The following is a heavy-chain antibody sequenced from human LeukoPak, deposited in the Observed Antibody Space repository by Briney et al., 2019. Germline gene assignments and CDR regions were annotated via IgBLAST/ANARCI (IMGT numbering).Heavy chain of an antibody. CDR3: ARQYCSGGSCYHIPLDY. D-gene: IGHD2-15*01. Sequence: SVKVSCKASGGTFISYTISWVRQAPGQGLEWMGRIIPILGIANYAQKFQGRVTITADKSTSTAYMELSSLRSEATAVYYCARQYCSGGSCYHIPLDYWGQGTLVTVSS. J-gene: IGHJ4*02. CDR2: IIPILGIA. V-gene: IGHV1-69*02. CDR1: GGTFISYT.